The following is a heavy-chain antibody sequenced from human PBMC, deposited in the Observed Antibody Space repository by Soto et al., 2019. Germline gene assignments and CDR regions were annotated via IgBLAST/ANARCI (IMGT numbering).Heavy chain of an antibody. V-gene: IGHV3-73*01. CDR1: GFTFSGSA. CDR3: TRHASSSWENGY. CDR2: IRSKANSYAT. D-gene: IGHD6-13*01. Sequence: EVQLVESGGGLVQPGGSLKLSCAASGFTFSGSAMHWVRQASGKGLEWVGRIRSKANSYATAYAASVKGRFTISRDDSKNTAYLQMNSLKTEDTAVYYCTRHASSSWENGYWGQGTLVIVSS. J-gene: IGHJ4*02.